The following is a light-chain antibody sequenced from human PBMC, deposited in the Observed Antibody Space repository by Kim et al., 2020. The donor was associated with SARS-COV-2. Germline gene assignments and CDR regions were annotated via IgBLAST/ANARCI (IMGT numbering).Light chain of an antibody. CDR2: QDS. CDR3: QAWDSSTEV. J-gene: IGLJ1*01. V-gene: IGLV3-1*01. Sequence: SVAPGQTASITCSGDKLGDKFACWFQPKPGQSPVLVIYQDSKRPSGIPERFSGSNSGNTATLTISGTQAMDEADYYCQAWDSSTEVFGTGTKVTVL. CDR1: KLGDKF.